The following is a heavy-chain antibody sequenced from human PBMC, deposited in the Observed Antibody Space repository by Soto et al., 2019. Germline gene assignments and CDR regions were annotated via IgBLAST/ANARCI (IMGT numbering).Heavy chain of an antibody. D-gene: IGHD2-21*01. Sequence: QITLKEPGPTLVKPTQTLTLTCTCSGFSVSSSGVGMGWIRQPPGKALEWLALVFWDDDKRYSPSLKSRHTTPQDTPKAQVPLTISEEDTVYTALYCCAHRTRLADCCGGNCDFFDYRGQGTLVTVSS. CDR3: AHRTRLADCCGGNCDFFDY. V-gene: IGHV2-5*02. J-gene: IGHJ4*02. CDR2: VFWDDDK. CDR1: GFSVSSSGVG.